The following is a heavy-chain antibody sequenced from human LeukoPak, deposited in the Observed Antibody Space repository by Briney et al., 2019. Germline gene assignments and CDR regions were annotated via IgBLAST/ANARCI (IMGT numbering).Heavy chain of an antibody. CDR2: IYYSGST. V-gene: IGHV4-39*01. Sequence: SETLSLTCTVSGGSISSSSYYWGWTRQPPGKGLGWIGSIYYSGSTYYNPSLKSRVTISVDTSKNQFSLKLSSVTAADTAVYYCARPPRVGYDSSGFLFDYWGQGTLVTVSS. J-gene: IGHJ4*02. CDR1: GGSISSSSYY. CDR3: ARPPRVGYDSSGFLFDY. D-gene: IGHD3-22*01.